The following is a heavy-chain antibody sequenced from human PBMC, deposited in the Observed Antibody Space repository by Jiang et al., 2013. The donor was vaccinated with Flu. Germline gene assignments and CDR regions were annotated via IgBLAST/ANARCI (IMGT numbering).Heavy chain of an antibody. CDR3: VRPSSYDNYGMDV. CDR2: VYYTGTT. J-gene: IGHJ6*01. Sequence: ICTVSGGSISTSSYYWGWGPPAPRERGSEWIGSVYYTGTTYYNPSHKSRATVAADHSKNQFSLKLTSVTAADTAVYYCVRPSSYDNYGMDVWGPRDHGHRLL. CDR1: GGSISTSSYY. V-gene: IGHV4-39*01. D-gene: IGHD4-17*01.